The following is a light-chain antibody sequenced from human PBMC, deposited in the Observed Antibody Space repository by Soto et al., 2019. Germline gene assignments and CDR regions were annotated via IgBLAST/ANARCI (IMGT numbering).Light chain of an antibody. Sequence: QSVLTQPRSASGSPGQSVTISCTGTSSDVGAYDYVSWYQQHPGKAPKLLLYEVNKRPSGVPDRFSGSKSGNTASLTVSGLQAEDEADYYCSSYAGTNNWGVFGTGTKVTVL. J-gene: IGLJ1*01. CDR3: SSYAGTNNWGV. CDR2: EVN. V-gene: IGLV2-8*01. CDR1: SSDVGAYDY.